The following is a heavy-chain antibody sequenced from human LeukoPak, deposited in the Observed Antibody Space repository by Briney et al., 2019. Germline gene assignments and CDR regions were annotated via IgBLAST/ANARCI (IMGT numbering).Heavy chain of an antibody. V-gene: IGHV1-8*03. CDR1: VYTFTSYD. J-gene: IGHJ6*03. Sequence: ASVKVSCKASVYTFTSYDINGVRQSTGQGLEGMGWMKLNSGKTGYAKKFQGRVTITRHTSISTAYMELSSLRSEDTAVYYCARGFFGSGWYGYYYMDVWGKGTTVTVSS. CDR3: ARGFFGSGWYGYYYMDV. D-gene: IGHD6-19*01. CDR2: MKLNSGKT.